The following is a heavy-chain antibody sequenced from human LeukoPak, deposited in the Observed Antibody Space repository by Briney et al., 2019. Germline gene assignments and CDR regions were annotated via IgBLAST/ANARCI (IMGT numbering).Heavy chain of an antibody. CDR1: GFTFSSYA. V-gene: IGHV3-30-3*01. CDR2: ISYDGSNK. J-gene: IGHJ3*02. D-gene: IGHD6-13*01. CDR3: ARGGHSSSWSDAFDI. Sequence: PGGSLRLSCAASGFTFSSYAMHWVRQAPGKGLEWVAVISYDGSNKYYADSVKGRFTISRDNSKNTLYLQMNSLRAEDTAVYYCARGGHSSSWSDAFDIWGQGTMVTVSS.